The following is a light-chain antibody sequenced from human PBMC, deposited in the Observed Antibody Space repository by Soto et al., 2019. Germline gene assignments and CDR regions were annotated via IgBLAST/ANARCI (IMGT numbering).Light chain of an antibody. CDR1: QSVRNSL. CDR2: DAS. CDR3: HQYDSIVQT. J-gene: IGKJ1*01. Sequence: EIVLTQSPGTLSLSPGERATLSCRASQSVRNSLLAWYQHKPGQPPRLLIYDASTRATATPERFSGSGSGTDFTLTISRLEPEDFAVYYCHQYDSIVQTFGQGTKVDI. V-gene: IGKV3-20*01.